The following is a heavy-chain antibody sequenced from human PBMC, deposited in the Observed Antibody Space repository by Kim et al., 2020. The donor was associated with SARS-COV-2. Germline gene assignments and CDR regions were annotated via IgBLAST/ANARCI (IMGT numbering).Heavy chain of an antibody. J-gene: IGHJ3*02. D-gene: IGHD3-3*01. CDR2: IYYSGST. Sequence: SETLSLTCTVSGGSISSGGYYWSWIRQHPGKGLEWIGYIYYSGSTYYNPSLKSRVTISVDTSKNQFSLKLSSVTAADTAVYYCARDIGVDYDFWSGYFHAFDIWGQGTMVTVSS. V-gene: IGHV4-31*03. CDR1: GGSISSGGYY. CDR3: ARDIGVDYDFWSGYFHAFDI.